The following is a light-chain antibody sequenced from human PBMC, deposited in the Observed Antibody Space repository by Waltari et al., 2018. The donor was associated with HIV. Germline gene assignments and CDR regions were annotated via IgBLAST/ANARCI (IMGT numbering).Light chain of an antibody. Sequence: QSVLIQPPSPSGTPGQSVTISCSGSNSNSGSNYVYWYQQLPGTAPKLLIYRNDQRPSGVPDRFSGSNSGTSASLAISGLRSEDEADYYCSAWDDRLSGPVFGGGTKVTVL. J-gene: IGLJ2*01. CDR2: RND. CDR3: SAWDDRLSGPV. CDR1: NSNSGSNY. V-gene: IGLV1-47*01.